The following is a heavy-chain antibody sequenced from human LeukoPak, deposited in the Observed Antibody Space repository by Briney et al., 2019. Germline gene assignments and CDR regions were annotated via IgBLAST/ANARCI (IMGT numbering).Heavy chain of an antibody. V-gene: IGHV4-34*01. CDR1: GGSFSGYY. CDR3: ASQARVGATTGNFDY. CDR2: INHSGST. D-gene: IGHD1-26*01. Sequence: SETLSLTCAVYGGSFSGYYWSWIRQPPGKGLEWIGEINHSGSTNYNPSLKSRVTISVDTSKNQFSLKLSSVTAADTAVYYCASQARVGATTGNFDYWGQGTLVTVSS. J-gene: IGHJ4*02.